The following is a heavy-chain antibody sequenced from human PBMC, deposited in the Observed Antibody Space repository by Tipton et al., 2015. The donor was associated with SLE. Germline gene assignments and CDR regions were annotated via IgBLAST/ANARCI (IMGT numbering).Heavy chain of an antibody. Sequence: TLSLTCTVSGGSISSGSYYWSWIRQPAGKGLEWIGYIYTSGSTNYNPSLKSRVTISVDTSKNQFSLKLSSVTAADTAVYYCARVPVVTPGAWFDPWGQGTLVTVSS. CDR1: GGSISSGSYY. V-gene: IGHV4-61*09. CDR2: IYTSGST. D-gene: IGHD4-23*01. J-gene: IGHJ5*02. CDR3: ARVPVVTPGAWFDP.